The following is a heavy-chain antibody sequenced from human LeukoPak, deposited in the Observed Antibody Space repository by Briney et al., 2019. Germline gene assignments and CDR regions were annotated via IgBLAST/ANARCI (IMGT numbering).Heavy chain of an antibody. Sequence: SETLSLTCTVSGGSISVYYWSWIRQSPEKGLEWIGYIYHDGSTNYNPSLKSRVTISVDKSKNQFSLKLSSVTAADTAVYYCARHVLGYYYYYMDVWGKGTTVTVSS. V-gene: IGHV4-59*08. D-gene: IGHD3-16*01. CDR2: IYHDGST. J-gene: IGHJ6*03. CDR1: GGSISVYY. CDR3: ARHVLGYYYYYMDV.